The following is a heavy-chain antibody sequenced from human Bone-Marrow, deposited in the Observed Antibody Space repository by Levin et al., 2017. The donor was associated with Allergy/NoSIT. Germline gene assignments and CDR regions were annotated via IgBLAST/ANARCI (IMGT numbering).Heavy chain of an antibody. Sequence: GASVKVSCKASGGTFSSYAISWVRQAPGQGLEWMGGIIPIFGTANYAQKFQGRVTITADKSTSTAYMELSSLRSEDTAVYYCARTLYCSSTSCEYYYGSGSYLAFDYWGQGTLVTVSS. V-gene: IGHV1-69*06. CDR3: ARTLYCSSTSCEYYYGSGSYLAFDY. J-gene: IGHJ4*02. D-gene: IGHD3-10*01. CDR1: GGTFSSYA. CDR2: IIPIFGTA.